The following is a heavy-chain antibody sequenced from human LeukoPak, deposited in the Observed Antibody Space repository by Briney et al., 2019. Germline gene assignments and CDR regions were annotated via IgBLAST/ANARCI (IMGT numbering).Heavy chain of an antibody. CDR3: AKWTSSGTSGYFDY. Sequence: GGSLRLSCAASGFTFSRYAMSWVRQAPGKGLEWVSAVSGNGDNTFYADSVKGRFTISRDNSKNTLCLQMNSLRSDDTAVYYCAKWTSSGTSGYFDYWGQGTLATVSS. J-gene: IGHJ4*02. V-gene: IGHV3-23*01. CDR2: VSGNGDNT. CDR1: GFTFSRYA. D-gene: IGHD1-26*01.